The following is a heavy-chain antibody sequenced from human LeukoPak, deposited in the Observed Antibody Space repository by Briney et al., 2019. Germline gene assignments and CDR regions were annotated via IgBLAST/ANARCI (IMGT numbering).Heavy chain of an antibody. CDR3: AGGEYCSSTSCYTLDY. CDR2: ISSSSSYI. D-gene: IGHD2-2*02. Sequence: GGSLRLSCAASGFTFSSYSMNWVRKAPGKGLEWVSSISSSSSYIYYADSVKGRFTISRDNAKNSLYLQMNSLRAEDTAVYYCAGGEYCSSTSCYTLDYWGQGTLVTVSS. CDR1: GFTFSSYS. J-gene: IGHJ4*02. V-gene: IGHV3-21*01.